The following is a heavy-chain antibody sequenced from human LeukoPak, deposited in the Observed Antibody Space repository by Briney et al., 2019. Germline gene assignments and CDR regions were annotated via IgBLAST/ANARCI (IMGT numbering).Heavy chain of an antibody. D-gene: IGHD2-15*01. CDR1: GYTFTGYY. J-gene: IGHJ6*03. CDR2: INPNSGGT. Sequence: ASVKVSCKASGYTFTGYYMHWVRQAPGQGVEWMGWINPNSGGTNYAQKFQGRVTMTRDTSISTAYMELSRLRSDDTAVYYCARVVVVAAPNEYYYYYYMDVWGKGTTVTVSS. CDR3: ARVVVVAAPNEYYYYYYMDV. V-gene: IGHV1-2*02.